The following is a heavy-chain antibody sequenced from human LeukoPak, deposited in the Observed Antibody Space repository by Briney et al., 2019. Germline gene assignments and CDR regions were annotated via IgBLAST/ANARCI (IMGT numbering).Heavy chain of an antibody. D-gene: IGHD6-19*01. CDR3: ARDRDSSDYSCYFDY. J-gene: IGHJ4*02. Sequence: GRSLRLSCAASGFTFSSYAMHWVRQAPGKGLERVAVISYDGSNKYYADSVKGRFTISRDNSKNTLYLQMNSLRAEDTAVYYCARDRDSSDYSCYFDYWGQGTLVTVSS. CDR2: ISYDGSNK. V-gene: IGHV3-30-3*01. CDR1: GFTFSSYA.